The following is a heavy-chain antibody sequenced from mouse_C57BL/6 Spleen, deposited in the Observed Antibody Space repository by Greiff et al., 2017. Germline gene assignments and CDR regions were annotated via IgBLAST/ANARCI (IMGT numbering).Heavy chain of an antibody. D-gene: IGHD1-1*01. CDR1: GFTFSSYA. Sequence: DVQLQESGGGLVKPGGSLKLSCAASGFTFSSYAMSWVRQTPEKRLEWVATISDGGSYTYYPDNVKGRFTISRDNAKNNLYLQMSHLKSEDTAMYYCARDEDYGSSYGYFDVWGTGTTVTVSS. CDR3: ARDEDYGSSYGYFDV. V-gene: IGHV5-4*01. CDR2: ISDGGSYT. J-gene: IGHJ1*03.